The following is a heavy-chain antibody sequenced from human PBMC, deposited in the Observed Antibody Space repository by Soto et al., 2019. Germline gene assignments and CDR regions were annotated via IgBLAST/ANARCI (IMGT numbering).Heavy chain of an antibody. V-gene: IGHV3-23*01. J-gene: IGHJ4*02. CDR2: VSANGQGI. CDR1: GFTFSSSA. CDR3: AKDRPDPRDYFHY. Sequence: GGSLRLSCAASGFTFSSSAISWVRQAPGKGLEWVSAVSANGQGIYYADSVRGRFTISTDNSKNTVFLHMDSLSAEDTAVYYCAKDRPDPRDYFHYWGQGTLVTVSS.